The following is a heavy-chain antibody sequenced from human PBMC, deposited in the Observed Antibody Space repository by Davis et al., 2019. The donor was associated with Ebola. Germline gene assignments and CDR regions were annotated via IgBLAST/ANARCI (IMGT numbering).Heavy chain of an antibody. J-gene: IGHJ6*04. D-gene: IGHD7-27*01. CDR1: GGSIISSSSY. V-gene: IGHV4-39*07. Sequence: GSLRLSCTVSGGSIISSSSYWGWIRQPPRKGLEWIGSIYYSGITYYNPSLKSRVTISVDTSKNQFSLKLSSVTAADTAVYYCARLSKPPGDGMDVWGKGTTVTVSS. CDR2: IYYSGIT. CDR3: ARLSKPPGDGMDV.